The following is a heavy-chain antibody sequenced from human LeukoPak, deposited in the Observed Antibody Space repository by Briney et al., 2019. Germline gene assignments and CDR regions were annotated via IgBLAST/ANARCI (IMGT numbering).Heavy chain of an antibody. J-gene: IGHJ6*03. CDR3: ARKAPGFWSGYYIQGRFYYYYYMDV. CDR1: VYTFTTYI. D-gene: IGHD3-3*01. Sequence: ASVKISCKAFVYTFTTYIINWVRQAPVEGRVRVGWMNPISGNTGYVQKFQGRVTMTRNTSISTAYMELSSLRSEDTAVYYCARKAPGFWSGYYIQGRFYYYYYMDVWGKGTTVTVSS. V-gene: IGHV1-8*01. CDR2: MNPISGNT.